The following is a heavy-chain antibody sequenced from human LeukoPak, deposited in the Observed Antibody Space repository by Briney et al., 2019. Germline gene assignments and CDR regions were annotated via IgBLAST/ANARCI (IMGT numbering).Heavy chain of an antibody. Sequence: SETLSLTCAVYGGSSSGYYWSWIRQPPGKGLEWIGEINHSGSTNYNPSLKSRVTISVDTSKNQFSLKLSSVTAADTAVYYCARGYCSSTSCYILGVYDYWGQGTLVTVSS. J-gene: IGHJ4*02. CDR1: GGSSSGYY. CDR3: ARGYCSSTSCYILGVYDY. CDR2: INHSGST. D-gene: IGHD2-2*01. V-gene: IGHV4-34*01.